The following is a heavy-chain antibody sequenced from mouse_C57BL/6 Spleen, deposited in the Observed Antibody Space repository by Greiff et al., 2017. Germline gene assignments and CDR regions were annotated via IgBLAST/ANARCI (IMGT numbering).Heavy chain of an antibody. V-gene: IGHV5-17*01. CDR3: ARPGYYGSSSSFDV. CDR1: GFTFSDYG. J-gene: IGHJ1*03. Sequence: EVMLVESGGGLVKPGGSLKLSCAASGFTFSDYGMHWVRQAPEKGLEWVAYISSGSSTIYYADTVKGRFTISRDNAKNTLFLQMTSLRSEDTAMYYCARPGYYGSSSSFDVWGTGTTVTVSS. CDR2: ISSGSSTI. D-gene: IGHD1-1*01.